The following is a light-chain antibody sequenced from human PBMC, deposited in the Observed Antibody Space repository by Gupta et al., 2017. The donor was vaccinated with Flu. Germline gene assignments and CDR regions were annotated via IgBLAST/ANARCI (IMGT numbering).Light chain of an antibody. J-gene: IGLJ1*01. V-gene: IGLV1-40*01. Sequence: QSVLTLPPSVPGTPGQRVTISCPGTSSNIGAGYDVHWYQQHPGTSPKLLIYSNRNRPSGVPDRFSGSKSGTSASLAITGLQAEDEADYYCQSYDSSLSLYVFGTGTKVTVL. CDR2: SNR. CDR3: QSYDSSLSLYV. CDR1: SSNIGAGYD.